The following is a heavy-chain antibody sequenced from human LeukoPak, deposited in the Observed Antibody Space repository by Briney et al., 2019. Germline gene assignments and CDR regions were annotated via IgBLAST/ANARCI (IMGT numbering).Heavy chain of an antibody. CDR2: IWYDGNNK. J-gene: IGHJ4*02. CDR1: GFTFSSYD. V-gene: IGHV3-33*06. Sequence: GGSLRLSCAAAGFTFSSYDIHWVRHAPGKGLEWVATIWYDGNNKYYADSVKGRFTISRDNSKNTLYLQMNSLRAEDTAIYYCAKPLSRSAYGDYVYFDYWGQGTLVTVSS. D-gene: IGHD4-17*01. CDR3: AKPLSRSAYGDYVYFDY.